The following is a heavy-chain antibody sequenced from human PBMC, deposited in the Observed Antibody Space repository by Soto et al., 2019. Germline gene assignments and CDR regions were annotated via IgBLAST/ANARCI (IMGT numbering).Heavy chain of an antibody. Sequence: PGGSLRLSCAASGVTFSSYSMYWVRQAPGKGLEWVSSISSSSSYIYYADSVKGRFTISRDNAKNSLYLQMNSLRAEDTAVYYCARDGADILTGYYYYYGMDVWGQGTTVTVSS. CDR2: ISSSSSYI. CDR1: GVTFSSYS. CDR3: ARDGADILTGYYYYYGMDV. V-gene: IGHV3-21*01. J-gene: IGHJ6*02. D-gene: IGHD3-9*01.